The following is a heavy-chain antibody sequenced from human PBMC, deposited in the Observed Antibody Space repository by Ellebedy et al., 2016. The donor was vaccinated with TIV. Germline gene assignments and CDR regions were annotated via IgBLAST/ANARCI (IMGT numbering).Heavy chain of an antibody. J-gene: IGHJ4*02. V-gene: IGHV3-21*01. CDR2: ISSSSSYI. CDR3: ARQSQKMATNPGDLGY. Sequence: PGGSLRLSCAASGFTFSSYSMNWVRQAPGKGLEWVSSISSSSSYIYYADSVKGRFTISRDNAKNSLYLQMNSLRAEDTAVYYCARQSQKMATNPGDLGYWGQGTLVTVSS. D-gene: IGHD5-24*01. CDR1: GFTFSSYS.